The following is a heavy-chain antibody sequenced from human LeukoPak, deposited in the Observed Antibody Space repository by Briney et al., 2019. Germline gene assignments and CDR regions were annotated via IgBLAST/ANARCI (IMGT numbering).Heavy chain of an antibody. J-gene: IGHJ4*02. CDR2: ISSYGSDE. V-gene: IGHV3-30*18. CDR3: AKDGVSELIADY. CDR1: GFSFSNYG. D-gene: IGHD2/OR15-2a*01. Sequence: GRSLRPSCAASGFSFSNYGMHWVRQTPGKGLEWVASISSYGSDEYYADSVKGRFTISRDNSKKTLHLQMNGLRAEDTAVYYCAKDGVSELIADYWGQGTLVTVSS.